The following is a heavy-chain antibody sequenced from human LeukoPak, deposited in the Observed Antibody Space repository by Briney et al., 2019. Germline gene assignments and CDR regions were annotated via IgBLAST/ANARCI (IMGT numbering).Heavy chain of an antibody. Sequence: SETLSLTCTVSGGSISSSSYYWGWIRQPPGKGLEWIGSIYYSGSTYYNPSLKSRVTISVDTSKNQFSLKLSSVTAADTAVYYCARGDNYDSIDYWGQGTLVTVSS. D-gene: IGHD3-10*01. J-gene: IGHJ4*02. CDR2: IYYSGST. CDR3: ARGDNYDSIDY. CDR1: GGSISSSSYY. V-gene: IGHV4-39*07.